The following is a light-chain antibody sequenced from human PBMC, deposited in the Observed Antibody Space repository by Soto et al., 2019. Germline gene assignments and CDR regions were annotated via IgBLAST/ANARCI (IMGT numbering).Light chain of an antibody. CDR3: QQSYSTPLT. CDR2: TTS. Sequence: DIHMTQSPSSLSASVGDRVTITCRASQTIDKYLNWYQEKPGKAPKLLIYTTSTLQSEVPSRFSGSGSETDFNLTISSLQPEDFATYYCQQSYSTPLTFGGGTKVEIK. J-gene: IGKJ4*01. V-gene: IGKV1-39*01. CDR1: QTIDKY.